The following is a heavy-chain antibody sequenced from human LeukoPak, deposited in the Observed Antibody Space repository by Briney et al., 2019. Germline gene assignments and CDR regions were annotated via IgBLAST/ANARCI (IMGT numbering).Heavy chain of an antibody. CDR1: GYTFTSYY. D-gene: IGHD2-21*02. Sequence: GASVKVSCKASGYTFTSYYMHWVRQAPGQGLEWMGIINPSGGSTSYAQKFQGRVTMTRDTSTSTVYMELSSLRSEDTAVYYCAREPVVVTSSDAFDIWGQGTMVTVSS. J-gene: IGHJ3*02. CDR3: AREPVVVTSSDAFDI. V-gene: IGHV1-46*01. CDR2: INPSGGST.